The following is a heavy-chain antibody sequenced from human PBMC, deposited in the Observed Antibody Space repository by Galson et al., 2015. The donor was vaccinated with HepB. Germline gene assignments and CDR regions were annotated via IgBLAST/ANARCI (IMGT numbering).Heavy chain of an antibody. CDR3: ARDGAFDF. V-gene: IGHV1-2*02. CDR1: GYIFTDYY. J-gene: IGHJ4*02. CDR2: ISPVSGAT. Sequence: SVKVSCKASGYIFTDYYLHRVRQAPEQGLQWMGWISPVSGATNYAQMFQGRLTMTRDTSLNTAYMELTSLTSDDAAIYYCARDGAFDFWGQGTLVSVSS.